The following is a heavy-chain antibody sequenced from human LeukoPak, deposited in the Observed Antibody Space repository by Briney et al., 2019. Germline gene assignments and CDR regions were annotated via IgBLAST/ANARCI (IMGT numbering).Heavy chain of an antibody. CDR2: IYSGGST. CDR3: ARGYSSGWPYFQH. D-gene: IGHD6-19*01. J-gene: IGHJ1*01. CDR1: GFTVSSNY. V-gene: IGHV3-53*04. Sequence: PGGSLILSCAASGFTVSSNYMSWVRQAPGKGLEWVSVIYSGGSTYYADSVKGRFTISRHNSKNTLYLQMNSLRAEDTAVYYCARGYSSGWPYFQHWGQGTLVTVSS.